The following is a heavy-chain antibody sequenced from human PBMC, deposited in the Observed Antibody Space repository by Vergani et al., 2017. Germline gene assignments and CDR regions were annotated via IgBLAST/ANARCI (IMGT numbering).Heavy chain of an antibody. J-gene: IGHJ1*01. CDR3: ASYTGAAAEEYFQH. CDR1: GCTFSNYG. Sequence: QVHLVESGGGVVQPGGSLRLSCAASGCTFSNYGMHWVRQAPGKGLEWVAFIRYDGSNKYYADSVKGRFTISRDNSKNTVYLQMNSLRAEDTAVYYCASYTGAAAEEYFQHWGQGTLVTVSS. D-gene: IGHD6-13*01. CDR2: IRYDGSNK. V-gene: IGHV3-30*02.